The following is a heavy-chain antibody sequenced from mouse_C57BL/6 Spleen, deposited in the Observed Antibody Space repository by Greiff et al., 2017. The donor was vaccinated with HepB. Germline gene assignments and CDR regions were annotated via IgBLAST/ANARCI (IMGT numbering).Heavy chain of an antibody. V-gene: IGHV5-6*02. Sequence: EVMLVESGGDLVKPGGSLKLSCAASGFTFSSYGMSWVRQTPDKRLEWVATISSGGSYTYYPDSVKGRFTISRDNAKNTLYLQMSSLKSEDTAMYYCARRRNDYDGAMDYWGQGTSVTVSS. CDR2: ISSGGSYT. CDR1: GFTFSSYG. J-gene: IGHJ4*01. CDR3: ARRRNDYDGAMDY. D-gene: IGHD2-4*01.